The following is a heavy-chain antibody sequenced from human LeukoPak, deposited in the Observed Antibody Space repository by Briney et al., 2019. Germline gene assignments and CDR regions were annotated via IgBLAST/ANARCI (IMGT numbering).Heavy chain of an antibody. CDR2: ISSSSSYI. D-gene: IGHD3-22*01. CDR3: ARDPRGGYAPEYFQH. J-gene: IGHJ1*01. CDR1: GFTFSSYS. Sequence: PGGSLRLSCAASGFTFSSYSMNWVRQAPGKGLEWVSSISSSSSYIYYADSVKGRFTISRDNAKNSLYLQMNSLRAEDTAVYYCARDPRGGYAPEYFQHWGQGTLVTVSS. V-gene: IGHV3-21*01.